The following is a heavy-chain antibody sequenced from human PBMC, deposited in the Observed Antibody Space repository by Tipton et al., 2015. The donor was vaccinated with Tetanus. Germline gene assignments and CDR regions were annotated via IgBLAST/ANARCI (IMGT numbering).Heavy chain of an antibody. J-gene: IGHJ4*02. Sequence: TLSLTCTVSGGSISGGRYYWSWIRQRPGKGLEWIGDIYSSGSTYSDPSLKGRVTISVDTSKNQFSLRLNSVTAADTAVYYCARDQARGARGWNYFDYWGLGPWSPSPQ. CDR3: ARDQARGARGWNYFDY. CDR1: GGSISGGRYY. D-gene: IGHD1-26*01. CDR2: IYSSGST. V-gene: IGHV4-31*03.